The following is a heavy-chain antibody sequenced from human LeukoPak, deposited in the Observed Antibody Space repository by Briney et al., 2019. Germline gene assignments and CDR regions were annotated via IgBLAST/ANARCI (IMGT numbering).Heavy chain of an antibody. CDR3: VRQPDSARYGFDY. J-gene: IGHJ4*02. Sequence: GGSLRLSCEVSGFTFDNDDMHWVRQTTGKGLEWVSAIGSAGYTYYADSVRGRFTITRDNAKQSLYLQMNSLRVEDTAVYHCVRQPDSARYGFDYWGRGTQVTVSS. CDR2: IGSAGYT. V-gene: IGHV3-13*01. CDR1: GFTFDNDD. D-gene: IGHD1-14*01.